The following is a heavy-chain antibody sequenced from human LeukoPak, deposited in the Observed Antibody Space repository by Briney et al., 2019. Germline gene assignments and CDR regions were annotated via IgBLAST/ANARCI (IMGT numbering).Heavy chain of an antibody. CDR1: GFAFSSYA. V-gene: IGHV3-23*01. D-gene: IGHD3-22*01. CDR3: AKYHFDSSGTLDY. Sequence: PGGSLRLSCAASGFAFSSYAMSWVRQAPGKGLEWVSAISGSGGSTYYADSVKGRFTISRDNSKNTLYLQMNSLRAEDTAVYYCAKYHFDSSGTLDYWGQGTLVTVSS. CDR2: ISGSGGST. J-gene: IGHJ4*02.